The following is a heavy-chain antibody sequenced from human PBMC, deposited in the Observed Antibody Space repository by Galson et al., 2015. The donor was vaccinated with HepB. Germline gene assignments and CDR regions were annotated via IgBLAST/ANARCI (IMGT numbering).Heavy chain of an antibody. CDR2: INDSGNT. D-gene: IGHD6-19*01. V-gene: IGHV4-34*01. Sequence: ETLSLTCAVYGGSLSDDYWSWIRQPPGKGLEWMGEINDSGNTNDNPSLKSRVSMSVDTSKKQIALKLTAVTAADTAVYYCARVVAVAGAPPFDYWGQGTLVIVSS. CDR1: GGSLSDDY. CDR3: ARVVAVAGAPPFDY. J-gene: IGHJ4*02.